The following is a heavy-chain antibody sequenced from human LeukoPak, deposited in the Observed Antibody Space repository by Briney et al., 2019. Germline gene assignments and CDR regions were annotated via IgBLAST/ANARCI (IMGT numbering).Heavy chain of an antibody. CDR2: IYSGGST. D-gene: IGHD3-22*01. CDR3: ARDQGYYDSSGYYYVGAFDI. CDR1: GFTVSSNY. J-gene: IGHJ3*02. V-gene: IGHV3-53*01. Sequence: GGSLRLSCAASGFTVSSNYMSWVRQAPGKGLEWVSVIYSGGSTYYADSVKGRFTISRDNAKNSLYLQMNSLRAEDTALYHCARDQGYYDSSGYYYVGAFDIWGQGTMVTVSS.